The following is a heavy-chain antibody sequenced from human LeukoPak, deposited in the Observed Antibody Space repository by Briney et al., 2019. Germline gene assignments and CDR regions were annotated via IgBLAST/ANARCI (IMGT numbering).Heavy chain of an antibody. J-gene: IGHJ4*02. CDR3: AHRLGYSDSSAFDY. Sequence: SGPTLVNPTQTLTLTCTFSGFSLSTTGVGVGWIRQPPGKALEWLALIYWDDDKRYSPSLKSRLTITKDTSKNQVVLTMTNIVPVDTATYYCAHRLGYSDSSAFDYWGQGTLVTVSS. D-gene: IGHD3-22*01. V-gene: IGHV2-5*02. CDR2: IYWDDDK. CDR1: GFSLSTTGVG.